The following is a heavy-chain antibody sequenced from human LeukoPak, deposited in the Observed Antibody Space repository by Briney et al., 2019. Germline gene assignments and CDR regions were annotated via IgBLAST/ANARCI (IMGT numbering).Heavy chain of an antibody. J-gene: IGHJ4*02. V-gene: IGHV3-11*06. CDR1: GFTFSDYY. CDR2: VSSSSSYT. D-gene: IGHD3-9*01. CDR3: ARETDILTGYNDY. Sequence: GGSLRLSCAASGFTFSDYYMSWIRQAPGKGLEWVSYVSSSSSYTNYADSVKGRFTISRDNAKNSLYLQMNSLRAEDTAVYYCARETDILTGYNDYWGQGTLVTVSS.